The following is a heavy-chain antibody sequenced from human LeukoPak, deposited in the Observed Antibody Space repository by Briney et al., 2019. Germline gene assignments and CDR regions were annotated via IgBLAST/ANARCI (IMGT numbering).Heavy chain of an antibody. CDR1: GFTFSSYG. V-gene: IGHV3-30*03. Sequence: GRSLRLSCAASGFTFSSYGMHWVRQAPGKGLEWVAVISYDGSNKYYADSVKGRFTISRDNSKNTLYLQMNSLRAEDTAVYYCARANWFDPWGQGTLVTVSS. CDR2: ISYDGSNK. J-gene: IGHJ5*02. CDR3: ARANWFDP.